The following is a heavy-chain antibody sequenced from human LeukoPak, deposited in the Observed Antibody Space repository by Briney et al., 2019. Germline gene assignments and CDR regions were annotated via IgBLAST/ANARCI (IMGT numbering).Heavy chain of an antibody. Sequence: GGSLRLSCVASGFTFSNYAMSWVRQAPGKGLEWVSVIYSGGSTYYADSVKGRFTISRDNSKNTLYLQMNSLRAEDTAVYYCARGGAVAGTLFDYWGQGTLVTVSS. CDR2: IYSGGST. D-gene: IGHD6-19*01. CDR1: GFTFSNYA. CDR3: ARGGAVAGTLFDY. V-gene: IGHV3-53*01. J-gene: IGHJ4*02.